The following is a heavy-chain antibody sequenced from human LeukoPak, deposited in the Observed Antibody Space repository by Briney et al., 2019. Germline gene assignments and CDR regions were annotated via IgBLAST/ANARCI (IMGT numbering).Heavy chain of an antibody. CDR3: ATDVRSSPLGF. J-gene: IGHJ4*01. D-gene: IGHD6-13*01. CDR2: IYSGGST. V-gene: IGHV3-66*01. CDR1: GFRVTNDY. Sequence: GGSLRLACAVSGFRVTNDYMNWVRQAPGKGLEWVSIIYSGGSTYYADSVKGRFTISRDSSNNTLFLQMTNLRADDSGLYYCATDVRSSPLGFWGHGTLVTVSS.